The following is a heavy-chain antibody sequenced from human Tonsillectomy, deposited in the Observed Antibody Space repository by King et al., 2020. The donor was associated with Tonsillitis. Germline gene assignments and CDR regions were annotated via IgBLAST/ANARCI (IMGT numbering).Heavy chain of an antibody. CDR1: GFTFRGYG. CDR2: IWSDGSNK. D-gene: IGHD3-22*01. CDR3: ARDESRGSSGYYFDY. J-gene: IGHJ4*02. V-gene: IGHV3-33*08. Sequence: VQLVESGGGVVQPGRSLRLSCAASGFTFRGYGMHWVRQAPGRGLEWVALIWSDGSNKHYADSVKGRFTISRDNSKNTLYLQMNSLRAEDTAVYYCARDESRGSSGYYFDYWGQGTLVTVSS.